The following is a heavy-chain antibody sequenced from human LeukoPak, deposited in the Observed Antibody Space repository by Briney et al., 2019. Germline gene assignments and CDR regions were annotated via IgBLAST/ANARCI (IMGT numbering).Heavy chain of an antibody. D-gene: IGHD3-16*01. CDR3: ARANFWGVTGYYYYMDV. J-gene: IGHJ6*03. V-gene: IGHV1-2*02. CDR1: GYTFTVYY. Sequence: ASVTVSFKASGYTFTVYYVHWVRQAPGQGLEWMGWINPDSGGTNYAQKFQGRVTMTRDTSISTAYMELSRLRSDDTAVYYCARANFWGVTGYYYYMDVWGKGTTVTVSS. CDR2: INPDSGGT.